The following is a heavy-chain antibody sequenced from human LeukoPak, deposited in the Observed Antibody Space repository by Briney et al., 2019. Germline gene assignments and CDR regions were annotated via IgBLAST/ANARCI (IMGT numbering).Heavy chain of an antibody. CDR1: GGSISSSSYY. D-gene: IGHD1-7*01. Sequence: SETLSLTCTVSGGSISSSSYYWGWIRQPPGKGLEWIGSIYHSGSTYYNPSLKSRVTISVDTSKNQFSLQVYSVTAADTAVYYCARDPPAGTSPHWGQGTLVSVSS. V-gene: IGHV4-39*07. CDR2: IYHSGST. CDR3: ARDPPAGTSPH. J-gene: IGHJ4*02.